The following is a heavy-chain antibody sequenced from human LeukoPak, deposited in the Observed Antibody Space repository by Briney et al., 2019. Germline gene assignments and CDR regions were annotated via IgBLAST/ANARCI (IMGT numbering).Heavy chain of an antibody. J-gene: IGHJ5*02. V-gene: IGHV4-39*01. D-gene: IGHD2/OR15-2a*01. CDR1: GGSISSSSYY. CDR3: ARLLSPGWFDP. Sequence: SETLSLTCSVSGGSISSSSYYWGWIRQPPGKGLEWIANVYYNGDTYYNSSLNSRLTISADTSKNQFSLNLRSVTAADAAVYYCARLLSPGWFDPWGQGTLVTVSS. CDR2: VYYNGDT.